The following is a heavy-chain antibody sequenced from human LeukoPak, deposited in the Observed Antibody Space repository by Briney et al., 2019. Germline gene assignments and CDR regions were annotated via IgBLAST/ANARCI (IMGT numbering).Heavy chain of an antibody. D-gene: IGHD1-26*01. Sequence: SETLSLTCNVSGGSISSYYWSWIRQPPGKGLEWIGYMYCSGNTNYNPSLKSRVTTSVDSSKNQFSLKLSSVTAADTAVYYCARHTLVGARNAFDIWGQGIMVTVSS. CDR3: ARHTLVGARNAFDI. CDR2: MYCSGNT. V-gene: IGHV4-59*08. CDR1: GGSISSYY. J-gene: IGHJ3*02.